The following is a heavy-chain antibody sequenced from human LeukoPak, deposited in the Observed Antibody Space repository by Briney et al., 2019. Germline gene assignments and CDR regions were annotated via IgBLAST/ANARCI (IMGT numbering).Heavy chain of an antibody. J-gene: IGHJ5*02. CDR2: IYYSGSP. Sequence: SETLSLTCTVSGGSISSGDYYWSWIRQPPGKGLEWIGYIYYSGSPNYNPSLKSRVTISVDTSKNQFSLKLSSVTAADTAVYYCARFGGIAAAGTGGWFDPWGQGTLVTVSS. CDR1: GGSISSGDYY. D-gene: IGHD6-13*01. V-gene: IGHV4-61*08. CDR3: ARFGGIAAAGTGGWFDP.